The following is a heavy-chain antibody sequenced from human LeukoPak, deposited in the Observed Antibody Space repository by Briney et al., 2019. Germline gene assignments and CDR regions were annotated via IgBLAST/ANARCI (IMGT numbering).Heavy chain of an antibody. Sequence: SVKVSCKASGGTFSSYTISWVRQAPGQGLEWMGGIIPIFGTANYAQKFQGRVTITTDESTSTAYMELSSLRSEDTAVYYCAGPPLYDSSGYYPYWGQGTLVTVSS. CDR2: IIPIFGTA. V-gene: IGHV1-69*05. D-gene: IGHD3-22*01. CDR1: GGTFSSYT. J-gene: IGHJ4*02. CDR3: AGPPLYDSSGYYPY.